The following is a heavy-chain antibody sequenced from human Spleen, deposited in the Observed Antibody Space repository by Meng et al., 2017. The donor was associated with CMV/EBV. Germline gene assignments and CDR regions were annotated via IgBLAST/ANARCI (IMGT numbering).Heavy chain of an antibody. D-gene: IGHD1-26*01. CDR1: GSTFDDYG. J-gene: IGHJ6*02. CDR2: INWNGDAT. V-gene: IGHV3-20*04. Sequence: GGSLRLSWPASGSTFDDYGLSWVRQAPGRGLEWVATINWNGDATAYADSVKGRFTISRDNAKNSLSLQMNSLRADDTALYYCARKTGATDDSYYYGMDVWGRGTTVTVSS. CDR3: ARKTGATDDSYYYGMDV.